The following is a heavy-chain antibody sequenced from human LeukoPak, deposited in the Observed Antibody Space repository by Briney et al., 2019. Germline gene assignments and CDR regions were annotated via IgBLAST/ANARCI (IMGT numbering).Heavy chain of an antibody. V-gene: IGHV4-34*01. J-gene: IGHJ6*03. CDR2: INHSGST. CDR3: ARGRGIAARYYYYMDV. CDR1: GGSFSGYY. Sequence: PSETLSLTCAVYGGSFSGYYWSWIRQPPGKGLGWIGEINHSGSTNYNPSLKSRVTISVDTSKNQFSLKLSSVTAADTAVYYCARGRGIAARYYYYMDVWGKGTTVTVSS. D-gene: IGHD6-6*01.